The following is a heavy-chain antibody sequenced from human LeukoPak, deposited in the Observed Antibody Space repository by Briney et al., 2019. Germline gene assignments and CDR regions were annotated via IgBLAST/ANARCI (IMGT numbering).Heavy chain of an antibody. V-gene: IGHV3-23*01. CDR2: IIASGDST. J-gene: IGHJ6*02. CDR3: AKYSSRSGMDV. CDR1: GFTFSRYA. Sequence: PGGSLGLSCAASGFTFSRYAMSWVRPAPGKGRGWVSAIIASGDSTYFADSVKGRFTISRDNFKSTLYLQMNSLRAEDTAVYYCAKYSSRSGMDVWGQGTTVTVSS. D-gene: IGHD6-13*01.